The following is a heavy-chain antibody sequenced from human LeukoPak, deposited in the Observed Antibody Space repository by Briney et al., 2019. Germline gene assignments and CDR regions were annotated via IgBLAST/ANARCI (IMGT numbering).Heavy chain of an antibody. V-gene: IGHV1-3*01. Sequence: ASVTVSCKASGFTFTNYAMQWVRQAPGQRLEWMGWINAGNGHTRYSQRFQGRVTITRDTSATTVYMEVTSLRSEDTAVYYCARGIWTRTVSSYYFDYWGKEPLVTVS. CDR2: INAGNGHT. D-gene: IGHD3/OR15-3a*01. CDR3: ARGIWTRTVSSYYFDY. CDR1: GFTFTNYA. J-gene: IGHJ4*02.